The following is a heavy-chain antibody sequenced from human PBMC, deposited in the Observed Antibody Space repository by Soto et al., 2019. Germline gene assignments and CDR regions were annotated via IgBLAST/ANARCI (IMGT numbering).Heavy chain of an antibody. Sequence: SETLSLTCTVSGGSVSSGSYYWSWIRQPPGKGLEWIGYIYYSGSTNYNPSLKSRVTISVDTSKNQFSLKLSSVTAADTAVYYCARVYDSSGYYKNYYFDSWGQGTLVTVS. V-gene: IGHV4-61*01. CDR3: ARVYDSSGYYKNYYFDS. D-gene: IGHD3-22*01. J-gene: IGHJ4*02. CDR2: IYYSGST. CDR1: GGSVSSGSYY.